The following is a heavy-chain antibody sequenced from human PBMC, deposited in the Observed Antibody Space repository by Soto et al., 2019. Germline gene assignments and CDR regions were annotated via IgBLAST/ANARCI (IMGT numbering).Heavy chain of an antibody. V-gene: IGHV1-69*08. CDR2: IIPLHNTS. CDR3: ARGLGIFGVVIMFSWFDP. J-gene: IGHJ5*02. CDR1: GGAFTNYS. Sequence: GASVKVSCKVSGGAFTNYSLNWVRHSPGQGLEWLGGIIPLHNTSNYSLKFVGRLSVTADISSSTVYMHLSGLTSGDTATYYCARGLGIFGVVIMFSWFDPWGQGTLVTVSS. D-gene: IGHD3-3*01.